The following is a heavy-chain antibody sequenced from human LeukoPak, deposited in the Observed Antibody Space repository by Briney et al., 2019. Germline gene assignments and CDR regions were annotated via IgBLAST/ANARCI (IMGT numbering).Heavy chain of an antibody. CDR1: GFTFSHYW. CDR3: ARGDYGDYVFAFDI. V-gene: IGHV3-7*01. D-gene: IGHD4-17*01. J-gene: IGHJ3*02. Sequence: GGSLRLSCAASGFTFSHYWMSWVRQAPGKGLEWVANIKEDVSEKHYVDSVKGRFTISRDNAKNSLYLQMNSLRAEDTAVYYCARGDYGDYVFAFDIWGQGTMATVSS. CDR2: IKEDVSEK.